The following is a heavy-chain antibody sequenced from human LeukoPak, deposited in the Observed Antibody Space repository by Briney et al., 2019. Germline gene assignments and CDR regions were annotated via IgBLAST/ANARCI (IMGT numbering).Heavy chain of an antibody. J-gene: IGHJ6*02. CDR3: ARGSMVRGVPYYYYGTDV. Sequence: SETLSLTCTVSGGSISSYYWSWIRQPPGKGLEWIGYIYYSGSTNYNPSLKSRVAISVDTSKNQFSLKLSSVTAADAAVYYCARGSMVRGVPYYYYGTDVWGQGTTVTVSS. V-gene: IGHV4-59*01. D-gene: IGHD3-10*01. CDR2: IYYSGST. CDR1: GGSISSYY.